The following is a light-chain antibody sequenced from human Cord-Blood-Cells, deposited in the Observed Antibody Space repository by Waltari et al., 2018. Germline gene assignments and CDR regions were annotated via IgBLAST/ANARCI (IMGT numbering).Light chain of an antibody. CDR2: EVI. Sequence: QSALTQPASVSGSPGQSITISCTRTSSDVGRYNLVSWYQQHPGKAPKLMIYEVIKRPSGVSNRFSGSKSGNTASLTISGLQAEDEADYYCCSYAGSSTYVFGTGTKVTVL. CDR1: SSDVGRYNL. CDR3: CSYAGSSTYV. J-gene: IGLJ1*01. V-gene: IGLV2-23*02.